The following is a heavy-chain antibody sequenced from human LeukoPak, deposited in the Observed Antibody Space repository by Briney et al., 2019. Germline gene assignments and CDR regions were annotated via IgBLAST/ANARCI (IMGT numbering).Heavy chain of an antibody. D-gene: IGHD2-2*01. V-gene: IGHV3-21*01. Sequence: GGSLRLSCAAFGFTFSNHIINWVRQAPGKGLEWVSSISSSSSHIYYADSVKGRFTISRDNAKNSLYLQMNSLRAEDTAVYFCARGPVRCSSTTCHRGSFDYWGQGTLVTVSS. CDR2: ISSSSSHI. J-gene: IGHJ4*02. CDR3: ARGPVRCSSTTCHRGSFDY. CDR1: GFTFSNHI.